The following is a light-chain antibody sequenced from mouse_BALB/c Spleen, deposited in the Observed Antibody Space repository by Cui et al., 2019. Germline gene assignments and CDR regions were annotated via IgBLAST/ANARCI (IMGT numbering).Light chain of an antibody. CDR2: YTS. CDR3: QQYSKLPPT. J-gene: IGKJ1*01. CDR1: QGISNY. Sequence: DIQMTQTTSSLSASLGDRVTISCSASQGISNYLNWYQQKPYGTVKLLIYYTSSLHSGVPSRFSGSGSGTDYSLTISNLEPEDIATYYCQQYSKLPPTFGGGTKLEIK. V-gene: IGKV10-94*01.